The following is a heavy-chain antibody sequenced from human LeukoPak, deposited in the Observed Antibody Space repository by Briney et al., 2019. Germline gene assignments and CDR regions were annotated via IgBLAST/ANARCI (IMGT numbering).Heavy chain of an antibody. CDR2: INNDGNIT. D-gene: IGHD3-10*01. CDR3: ARGPSVLGAIDN. J-gene: IGHJ4*02. V-gene: IGHV3-74*01. CDR1: GFIFSRYW. Sequence: PGGSLRLSCAASGFIFSRYWMHWVRQVPGKELVWVSRINNDGNITNSADSVKGRFTISRDNAKDTLYLQMDSLRAEDTAIYYCARGPSVLGAIDNWGQGTLVAVSS.